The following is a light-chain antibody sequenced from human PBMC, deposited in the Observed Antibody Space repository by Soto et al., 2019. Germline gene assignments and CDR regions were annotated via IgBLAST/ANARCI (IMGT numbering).Light chain of an antibody. CDR3: QSYNTWPYT. V-gene: IGKV3-15*01. CDR1: QSVGSN. J-gene: IGKJ2*01. Sequence: EIVMTQSAATLSVSPGERATLSCWASQSVGSNLAWYQQKPGQAPRLLIFDASTRATGIPARFSGSGSGTEFTLTISSLQSEDFAVYYCQSYNTWPYTFGQGTKLEI. CDR2: DAS.